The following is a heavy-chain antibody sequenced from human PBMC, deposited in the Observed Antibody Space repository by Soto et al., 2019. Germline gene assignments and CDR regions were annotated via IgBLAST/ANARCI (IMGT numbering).Heavy chain of an antibody. D-gene: IGHD3-22*01. CDR1: GYTFTSYA. CDR3: ARGWDSSGYPFDY. Sequence: ASVKVSCKASGYTFTSYAIHWVRQAPGQRLEWMGWINAGNGNTKYSQKFQGRVTITRDTSASTAYMELSSLRSEDTAVYYCARGWDSSGYPFDYWGQGILVTVSS. J-gene: IGHJ4*02. V-gene: IGHV1-3*01. CDR2: INAGNGNT.